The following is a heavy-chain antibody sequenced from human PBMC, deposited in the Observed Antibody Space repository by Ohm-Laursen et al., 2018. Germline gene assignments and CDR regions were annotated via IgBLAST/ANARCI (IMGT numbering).Heavy chain of an antibody. Sequence: SLRLSCAASGFTFSSYAMSWVRQAPGKGLEWVSAISGSGGSTYYADSVKGRFTVSRDNAKNSVYLQMNSLRAEDTAVYYCTRGLYSYDSSGYPYWGQGTLVTVSS. CDR1: GFTFSSYA. CDR3: TRGLYSYDSSGYPY. V-gene: IGHV3-23*01. D-gene: IGHD3-22*01. J-gene: IGHJ4*02. CDR2: ISGSGGST.